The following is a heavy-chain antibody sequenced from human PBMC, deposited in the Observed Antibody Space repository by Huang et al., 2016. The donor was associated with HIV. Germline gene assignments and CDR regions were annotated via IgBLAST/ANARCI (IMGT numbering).Heavy chain of an antibody. CDR3: AKERLSAARSYYFDY. J-gene: IGHJ4*02. CDR2: ISNDGSNK. CDR1: GFTFSRYG. V-gene: IGHV3-30*18. Sequence: QVQLVESGGGVVQPGRSLRLSCATSGFTFSRYGMHWVRQAPGKGLEWVAVISNDGSNKYYADAVKGRFTISRDNSNNTLDLQMNSLRTEDTAVYYCAKERLSAARSYYFDYWGQGTLVTVSS. D-gene: IGHD6-6*01.